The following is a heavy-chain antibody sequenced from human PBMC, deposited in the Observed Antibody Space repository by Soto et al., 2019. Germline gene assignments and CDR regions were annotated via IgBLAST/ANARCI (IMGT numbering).Heavy chain of an antibody. J-gene: IGHJ6*02. CDR2: ISYDGSNK. D-gene: IGHD2-21*02. V-gene: IGHV3-30*18. CDR3: AKGIGDSPYGMDV. CDR1: GFTFSSYG. Sequence: HPGGSLRLSCAASGFTFSSYGMHWVRQAPGKGLEWVAVISYDGSNKYYADSVKGRFTISRDNSKNTLYLQMNSLRAEDTAVYYCAKGIGDSPYGMDVWGQGTTATVSS.